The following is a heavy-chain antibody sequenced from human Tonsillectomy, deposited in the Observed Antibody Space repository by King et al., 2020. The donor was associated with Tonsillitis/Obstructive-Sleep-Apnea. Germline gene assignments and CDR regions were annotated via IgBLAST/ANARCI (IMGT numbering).Heavy chain of an antibody. J-gene: IGHJ5*02. Sequence: VQLVESGGGLIQPGGSLRLSCAASGFTVSSNYMSWVRQAPGKGLEWVSVIYSGGSTYYADSVKGRFTITRDNSKNTLYLQMNSLRAEDTAVYYCARIYQWLELVASYWFDPWGQGTLVTVSS. V-gene: IGHV3-53*01. CDR2: IYSGGST. D-gene: IGHD6-19*01. CDR1: GFTVSSNY. CDR3: ARIYQWLELVASYWFDP.